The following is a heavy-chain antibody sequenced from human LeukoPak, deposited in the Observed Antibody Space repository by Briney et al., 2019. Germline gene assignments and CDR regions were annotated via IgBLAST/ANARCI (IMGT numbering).Heavy chain of an antibody. Sequence: ASVKVSCKASGYIFTGYYMHWVRQAPGQGLEWMGWISAYNGNTNYAQKLQGRVTMTTDTSTSTAYMELRSLRSDDTAVYYCARGAVDTAMKDYWGQGTLVTVSS. CDR2: ISAYNGNT. CDR3: ARGAVDTAMKDY. J-gene: IGHJ4*02. D-gene: IGHD5-18*01. CDR1: GYIFTGYY. V-gene: IGHV1-18*04.